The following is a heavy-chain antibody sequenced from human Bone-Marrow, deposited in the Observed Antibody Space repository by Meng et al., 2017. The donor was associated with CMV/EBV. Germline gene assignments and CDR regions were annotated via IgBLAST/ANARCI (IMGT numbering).Heavy chain of an antibody. CDR3: ARDRDRSSSQRFDY. Sequence: GGSLRLSCAGSGFTFSNYWMSWVRQAPGKGLEWVADIKQDGSEKYYVDSVKGRFTITRDNAKNSLYLQMNSLRAEDTAVYYCARDRDRSSSQRFDYWGQGTLVTVSS. CDR1: GFTFSNYW. J-gene: IGHJ4*02. V-gene: IGHV3-7*01. CDR2: IKQDGSEK. D-gene: IGHD6-6*01.